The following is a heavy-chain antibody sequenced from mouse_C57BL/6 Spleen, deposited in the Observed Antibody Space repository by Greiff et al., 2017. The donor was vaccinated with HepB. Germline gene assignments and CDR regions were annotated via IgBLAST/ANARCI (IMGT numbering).Heavy chain of an antibody. CDR1: GYTFTDYE. Sequence: VQLQQSGAELVRPGASVTLSCKASGYTFTDYEMHWVKQTPVHGLEWIGAIDPETGGTAYNQKFKGKAILTADKSSSTAYMELRSLTSEDSAVYYGTREIYGSSRGDYWGQGTTLTVSS. D-gene: IGHD1-1*01. CDR2: IDPETGGT. J-gene: IGHJ2*01. CDR3: TREIYGSSRGDY. V-gene: IGHV1-15*01.